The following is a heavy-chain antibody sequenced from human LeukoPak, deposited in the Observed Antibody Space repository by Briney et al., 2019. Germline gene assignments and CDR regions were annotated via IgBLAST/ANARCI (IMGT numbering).Heavy chain of an antibody. Sequence: GGSLRLSCAASGFTFSSYAMSWVRQAPGKGLEWVSAISGSGGSTYYADSVKGRFTISRDNSKNTLYLQMNSLRAEDTAVYYCAKDWGYSSWRGGFDYWGQGTLVTVSS. CDR2: ISGSGGST. CDR1: GFTFSSYA. V-gene: IGHV3-23*01. J-gene: IGHJ4*02. D-gene: IGHD6-13*01. CDR3: AKDWGYSSWRGGFDY.